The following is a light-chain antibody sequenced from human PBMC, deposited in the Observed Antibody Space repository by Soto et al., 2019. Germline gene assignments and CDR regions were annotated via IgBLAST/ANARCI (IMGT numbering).Light chain of an antibody. Sequence: EIVLTQSPATLSLSPGERATLSCRASQSVSTYLAWYQQKPGQAPRLLIYDVSDRATGIPARFSGSGSGTDFTLTISSLEPEDFAVYYCQQRSNWPPTFGQGTRLEIK. CDR3: QQRSNWPPT. CDR1: QSVSTY. CDR2: DVS. V-gene: IGKV3-11*01. J-gene: IGKJ5*01.